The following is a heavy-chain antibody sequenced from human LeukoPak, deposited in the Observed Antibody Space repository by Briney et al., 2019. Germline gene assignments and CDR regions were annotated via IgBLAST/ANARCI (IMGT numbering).Heavy chain of an antibody. V-gene: IGHV3-30*02. J-gene: IGHJ4*02. CDR1: GFTFSSYG. Sequence: QPGGSLRLSCAASGFTFSSYGMHWVRQAPGKGLEWVAFIRYDGSNKYYADSVKGRFTISRDNSKNTLYLQMNSLRAEDTAVYYCAKDPGPETTIFGVVIGNYFDYWGQGTLVTVSS. CDR2: IRYDGSNK. D-gene: IGHD3-3*01. CDR3: AKDPGPETTIFGVVIGNYFDY.